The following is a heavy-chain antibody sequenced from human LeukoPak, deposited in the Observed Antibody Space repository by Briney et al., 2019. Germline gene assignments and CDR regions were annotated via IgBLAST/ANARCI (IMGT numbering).Heavy chain of an antibody. CDR3: ARESRRSYCNEY. CDR2: IYYSGST. CDR1: GGSISSSGYY. D-gene: IGHD3-10*01. V-gene: IGHV4-39*07. J-gene: IGHJ4*02. Sequence: PSETLSLTCTVSGGSISSSGYYWGWIRQPPGKGLGWFVSIYYSGSTYYNPSPKSRITISVDTPKKQFSLKLRSVTAADTAVYYCARESRRSYCNEYWGQGTLVTVSS.